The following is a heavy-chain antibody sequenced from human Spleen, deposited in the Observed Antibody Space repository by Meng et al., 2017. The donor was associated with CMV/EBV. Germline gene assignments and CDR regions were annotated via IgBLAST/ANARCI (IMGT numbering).Heavy chain of an antibody. J-gene: IGHJ5*02. CDR1: GGSISSSNW. Sequence: SETLSLTCAVSGGSISSSNWWSWVRQPPGKGLEWMGEIYHGGNTNYNPSLKSRVTISVDKSKNQFSLKLTSVTAADTAVYYCARVPCGGGSCYYFDPWGQGTLVTVSS. D-gene: IGHD2-15*01. CDR3: ARVPCGGGSCYYFDP. CDR2: IYHGGNT. V-gene: IGHV4-4*02.